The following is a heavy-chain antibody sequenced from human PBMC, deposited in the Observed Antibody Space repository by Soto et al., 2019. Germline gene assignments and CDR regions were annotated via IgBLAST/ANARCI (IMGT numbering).Heavy chain of an antibody. D-gene: IGHD2-21*02. CDR3: AGVTYCGGDCHGDY. Sequence: EVQLVESGGGLVKPGGSLRLSCAASGFTFSSYSMNWVRQAPGKGLEWVSSISSSSSYIYYADSVKGRFTISRDNAKNGLYLQTNSLRAEDTVVYYCAGVTYCGGDCHGDYLGQGTLVTVSS. CDR1: GFTFSSYS. V-gene: IGHV3-21*01. CDR2: ISSSSSYI. J-gene: IGHJ4*02.